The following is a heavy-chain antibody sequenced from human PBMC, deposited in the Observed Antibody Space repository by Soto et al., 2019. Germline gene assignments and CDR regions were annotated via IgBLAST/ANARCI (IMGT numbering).Heavy chain of an antibody. Sequence: QITLKESGPTLVKPTQTLTLTCTFSGFSLSTSGVGVGWIRQPPGKALEWLALIYWDDDKRYSPSLKSRLTSTKDPSKSQVVLTTTNMDPVDTATYYCAHSTPGAPDWSWFAPWGNGSLFTVSS. D-gene: IGHD2-21*01. CDR1: GFSLSTSGVG. CDR3: AHSTPGAPDWSWFAP. J-gene: IGHJ5*02. CDR2: IYWDDDK. V-gene: IGHV2-5*02.